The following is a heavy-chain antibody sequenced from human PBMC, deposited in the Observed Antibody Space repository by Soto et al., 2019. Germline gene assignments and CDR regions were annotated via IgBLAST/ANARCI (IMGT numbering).Heavy chain of an antibody. CDR2: IKHDGGEK. CDR1: GFDFISFS. J-gene: IGHJ6*02. Sequence: GSLRHSCAASGFDFISFSMSWVRQPPGKGLEWVANIKHDGGEKYSVDSLKGRFSVSRDNAKNSLYLQINSLRAEDTAVYYCARGRDYNYGMDVWGQGTSVTVSS. V-gene: IGHV3-7*03. CDR3: ARGRDYNYGMDV.